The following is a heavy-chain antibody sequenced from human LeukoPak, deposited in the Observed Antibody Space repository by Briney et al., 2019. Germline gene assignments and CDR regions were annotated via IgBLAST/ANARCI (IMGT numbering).Heavy chain of an antibody. CDR3: ARGIGASSGWYVIDY. V-gene: IGHV1-3*01. CDR2: INGGNGNT. D-gene: IGHD6-19*01. J-gene: IGHJ4*02. Sequence: GASVKVSCKASGYTFTDYAMHWVRQAPGQRLEWMGWINGGNGNTKYSQKFQGRVTITRDTSATTAHMELSRLRSEDTAVYYCARGIGASSGWYVIDYWGQGTLVTVSS. CDR1: GYTFTDYA.